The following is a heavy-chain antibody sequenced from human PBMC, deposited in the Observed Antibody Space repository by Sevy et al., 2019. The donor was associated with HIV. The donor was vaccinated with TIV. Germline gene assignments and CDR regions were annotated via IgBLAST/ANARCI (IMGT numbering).Heavy chain of an antibody. CDR2: ISHDGSDT. CDR1: GFAFSNYYA. V-gene: IGHV3-30-3*01. CDR3: ARPRANYVDHYFFYAMDV. D-gene: IGHD4-17*01. J-gene: IGHJ6*02. Sequence: GGSLRLSCAASGFAFSNYYAMHWVRQAPGKGLEWVALISHDGSDTYYADSVKGGFTVSRNNFKNTLFLQMNSLTTEDTAVYYCARPRANYVDHYFFYAMDVWGQGTTVTVSS.